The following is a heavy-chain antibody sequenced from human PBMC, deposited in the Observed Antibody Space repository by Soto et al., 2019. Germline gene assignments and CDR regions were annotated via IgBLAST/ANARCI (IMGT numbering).Heavy chain of an antibody. CDR2: IRGSGGST. CDR1: GFTFSSYA. V-gene: IGHV3-23*01. J-gene: IGHJ4*02. Sequence: EVQLLESGGGLVQPGGSLRLSCAASGFTFSSYAMSWVRQAPGKGLEWVSTIRGSGGSTYYADSVKGRFSISRDNSKNTLYLKMNSLRAKDTVVYYCAKARPGDFDYWGQGTLVTVSS. CDR3: AKARPGDFDY. D-gene: IGHD6-6*01.